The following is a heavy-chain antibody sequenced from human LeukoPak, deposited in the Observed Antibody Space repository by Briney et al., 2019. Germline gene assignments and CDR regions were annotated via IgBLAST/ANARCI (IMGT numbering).Heavy chain of an antibody. J-gene: IGHJ6*03. CDR1: GFTFSSYS. Sequence: GGSLRLSCAASGFTFSSYSISWVRRAPGRGLEWVSSIISRSTYIYYADSVKGRFTVSRDNAKNLLYLQMNSLRADDSAVYCAGVKWGASQYNFYYYYMDVWGKGTTVTVSS. V-gene: IGHV3-21*06. CDR3: AGVKWGASQYNFYYYYMDV. D-gene: IGHD1-26*01. CDR2: IISRSTYI.